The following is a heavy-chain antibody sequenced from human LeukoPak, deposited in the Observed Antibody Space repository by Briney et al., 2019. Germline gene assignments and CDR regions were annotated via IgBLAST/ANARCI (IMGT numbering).Heavy chain of an antibody. CDR3: TRESYYDSSGYGGRRFDY. D-gene: IGHD3-22*01. CDR2: IRSKANSYAT. J-gene: IGHJ4*02. Sequence: GGSLRLSCAASAFTFSGSAMHWVRQASGKGLEWVGRIRSKANSYATAYAASVKGRFTISRDDSKNTAYLQMNSLKTEDTAVYYCTRESYYDSSGYGGRRFDYWGQGTLVTVSS. V-gene: IGHV3-73*01. CDR1: AFTFSGSA.